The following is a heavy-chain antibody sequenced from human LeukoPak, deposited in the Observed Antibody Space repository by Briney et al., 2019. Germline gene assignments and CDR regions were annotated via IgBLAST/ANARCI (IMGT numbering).Heavy chain of an antibody. CDR3: AKAHGGGDRYSTPLPVYFDY. Sequence: PGGSLRLSCAASGFTFSSYAMSWVRQAPGKGLEWVSAISGSGGSTYDADSVKGRFTISRDNYKNTLYLQMNSLRAEDAAVYYCAKAHGGGDRYSTPLPVYFDYWGQGTLVTVSS. J-gene: IGHJ4*02. D-gene: IGHD2-21*02. CDR1: GFTFSSYA. CDR2: ISGSGGST. V-gene: IGHV3-23*01.